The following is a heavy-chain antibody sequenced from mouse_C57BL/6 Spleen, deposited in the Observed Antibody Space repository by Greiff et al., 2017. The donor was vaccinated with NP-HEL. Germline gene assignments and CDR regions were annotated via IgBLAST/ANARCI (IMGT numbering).Heavy chain of an antibody. D-gene: IGHD1-1*01. CDR1: GFNIKDYY. J-gene: IGHJ3*01. V-gene: IGHV14-2*01. CDR2: IDPEDGET. Sequence: EVQLQQSGAELVKPGASVKLSCTASGFNIKDYYMHWVKQRTEQGLEWIGRIDPEDGETKSAPKFQGKATITADTSSNTAYLQLSSLTSEDTAVYYCAYYYGSSSFAYWGQGTLVTVSA. CDR3: AYYYGSSSFAY.